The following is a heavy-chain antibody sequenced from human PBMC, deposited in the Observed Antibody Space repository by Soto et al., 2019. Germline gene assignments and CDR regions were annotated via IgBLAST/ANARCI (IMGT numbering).Heavy chain of an antibody. D-gene: IGHD6-19*01. J-gene: IGHJ4*02. V-gene: IGHV3-15*01. CDR2: LKSKTYGGTT. Sequence: EVQLVESGGGLVKPGGSLRLSCVASGFTFSDAWMNWVRQAPGKGLEWVGRLKSKTYGGTTDYAAPLKGRVTISRDDSKNTLYLQMNRLTAEDSAVYYCTTDVIDTTGWEFDYWGQGTLVTVSS. CDR1: GFTFSDAW. CDR3: TTDVIDTTGWEFDY.